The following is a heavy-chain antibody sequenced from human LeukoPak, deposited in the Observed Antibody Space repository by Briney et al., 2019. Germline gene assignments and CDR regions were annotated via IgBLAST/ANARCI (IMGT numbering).Heavy chain of an antibody. CDR3: ARAGVWSGYYVY. Sequence: PGGALTLSCAASGFTFSSYEMNWVRQAPGKGLEWVSYISSSGSTKYYADSVKGPFTISRDNAKNSLYVQMDSHSAEDAAVYYCARAGVWSGYYVYWGQGTLVTVSS. J-gene: IGHJ4*02. D-gene: IGHD3-3*01. CDR1: GFTFSSYE. CDR2: ISSSGSTK. V-gene: IGHV3-48*03.